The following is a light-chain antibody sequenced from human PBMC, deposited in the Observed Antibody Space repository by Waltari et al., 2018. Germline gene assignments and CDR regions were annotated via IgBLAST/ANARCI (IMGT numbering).Light chain of an antibody. V-gene: IGKV2-30*02. CDR3: MRTTQWRHT. CDR1: QSLVHSDGNTY. Sequence: DVLMTQSPLSLPVTLGQPASISCRSSQSLVHSDGNTYLNWFHQRPGQSPRRLIYKVSNRDFGAEDICSGSWSGTVSTLLISRVAAEDVVVYYCMRTTQWRHTFGQGTKVEIK. CDR2: KVS. J-gene: IGKJ1*01.